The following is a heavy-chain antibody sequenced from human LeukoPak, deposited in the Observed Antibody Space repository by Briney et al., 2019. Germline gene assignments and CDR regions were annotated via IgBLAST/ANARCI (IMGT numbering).Heavy chain of an antibody. CDR1: GGSISSYY. V-gene: IGHV4-59*01. Sequence: PSETLSLTCTVSGGSISSYYWSWIRQPPGKGLEWIGYIYYSGSTDYNPSLKSRVTISVDTSKNQFSLKLSSVTAADTAVYYCARAEGLLWFGELFDGEVNWFDPWGQGTLVTVSS. CDR3: ARAEGLLWFGELFDGEVNWFDP. CDR2: IYYSGST. J-gene: IGHJ5*02. D-gene: IGHD3-10*01.